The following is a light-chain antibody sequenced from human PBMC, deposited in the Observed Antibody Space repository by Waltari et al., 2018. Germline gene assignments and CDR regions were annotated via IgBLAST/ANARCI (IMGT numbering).Light chain of an antibody. CDR2: DAS. J-gene: IGKJ2*01. CDR3: QARSPWPPYT. V-gene: IGKV3-11*01. Sequence: EIVLTQSPATLSLSPGERATLSCRASQTIGIYVAWYQQKPSQAPRLLIYDASTSATGIPARFSGSGSGTYSSLTISSLEPEDLAVYFCQARSPWPPYTFGQGTKLEIK. CDR1: QTIGIY.